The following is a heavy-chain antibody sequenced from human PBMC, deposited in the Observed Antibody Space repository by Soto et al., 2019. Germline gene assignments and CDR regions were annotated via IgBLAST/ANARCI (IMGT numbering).Heavy chain of an antibody. D-gene: IGHD1-1*01. J-gene: IGHJ4*02. V-gene: IGHV4-59*02. CDR2: TSYSGNT. Sequence: QVQLQESGPGLLKPSETLSLTCTISGGSVSTYQWNWIRQPPGKELEWIGLTSYSGNTNYNPSLKSRVAMAVDTSKNQFSLTLSSVTAADTAVYYCARDGMGPFHYWGQGPLVTVSS. CDR3: ARDGMGPFHY. CDR1: GGSVSTYQ.